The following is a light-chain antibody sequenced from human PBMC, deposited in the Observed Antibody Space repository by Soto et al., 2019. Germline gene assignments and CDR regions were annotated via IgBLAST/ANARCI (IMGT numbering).Light chain of an antibody. CDR2: GAS. V-gene: IGKV3-20*01. CDR3: QQYGSSPIT. CDR1: QGVYRN. Sequence: EIVMTQSPGTLSVSPGERAALTCRASQGVYRNLAWYQQKPGQAPRLLIFGASTRATGIPARFSGSGSGTDFTLTISRLEPEDFAVYYCQQYGSSPITFGQGTRLEI. J-gene: IGKJ5*01.